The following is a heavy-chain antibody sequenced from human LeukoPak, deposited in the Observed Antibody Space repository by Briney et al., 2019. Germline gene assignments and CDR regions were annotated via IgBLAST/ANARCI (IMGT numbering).Heavy chain of an antibody. CDR2: LFHSGTT. CDR1: GDSLTSHY. D-gene: IGHD5-18*01. V-gene: IGHV4-59*08. CDR3: AGRKATVTDAVYM. Sequence: SETLSLTCTVFGDSLTSHYWSWIRQTPGKGLEWIGYLFHSGTTNYSPSLKSRVTISLDTSKKQFYLRLASVTAADTAVYYFAGRKATVTDAVYMWGRETMVSVSS. J-gene: IGHJ3*02.